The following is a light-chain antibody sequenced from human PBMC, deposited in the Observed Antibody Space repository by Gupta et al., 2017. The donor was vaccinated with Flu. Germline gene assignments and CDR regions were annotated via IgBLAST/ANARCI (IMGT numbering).Light chain of an antibody. V-gene: IGKV3D-20*01. CDR3: QQYGSSPPWT. CDR2: DAS. CDR1: QSVSSSY. J-gene: IGKJ2*02. Sequence: EIVLTQPPATLSLSPGERATLSCGASQSVSSSYLAWYQQKPGLAPRLLIYDASSRATGIPDRFSGSGYGTDFTLTISRREPEDFAVYYCQQYGSSPPWTFGQGTKLEIK.